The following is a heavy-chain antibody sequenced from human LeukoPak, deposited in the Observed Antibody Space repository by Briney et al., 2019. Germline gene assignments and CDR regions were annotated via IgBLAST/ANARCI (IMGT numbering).Heavy chain of an antibody. CDR2: INPKSGGT. CDR3: ARDPYYGSGRRYGMDV. V-gene: IGHV1-2*02. CDR1: GYTFTGYY. D-gene: IGHD3-10*01. Sequence: ASVKVSCKASGYTFTGYYMHWVRQAPGQGLEWMGWINPKSGGTNYAQKFQGRVTMTRDTSISTAYMELSRLRSDDTAVYYCARDPYYGSGRRYGMDVWGQGTTVTVSS. J-gene: IGHJ6*02.